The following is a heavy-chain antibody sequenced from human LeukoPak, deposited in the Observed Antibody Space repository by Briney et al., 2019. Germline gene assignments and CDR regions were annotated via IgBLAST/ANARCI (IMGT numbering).Heavy chain of an antibody. V-gene: IGHV4-39*07. J-gene: IGHJ3*02. D-gene: IGHD1-26*01. Sequence: SETLSLTCTVSGGSISSSSYYWGWIRQPPGKGLEWIGSIYYSGSTYYNPSLKSRVTISVDTSKNQFSLKLSSVTAADTAVYYCARDEWELQQDAFDIWGQGTMVTVSS. CDR1: GGSISSSSYY. CDR2: IYYSGST. CDR3: ARDEWELQQDAFDI.